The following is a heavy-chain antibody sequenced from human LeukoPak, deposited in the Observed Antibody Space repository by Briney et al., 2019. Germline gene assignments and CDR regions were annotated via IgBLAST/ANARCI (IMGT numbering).Heavy chain of an antibody. CDR1: GGSFSGYY. D-gene: IGHD6-19*01. J-gene: IGHJ4*02. Sequence: SETLSLTCAVYGGSFSGYYWSWIRQPPEKGLEWIGEINHSGSTNYNPSLKSRVTISVDTSKNQFSLKLSSVTAADTAIYYCARDGRAGSLFAYWGQGTLVTVSS. V-gene: IGHV4-34*01. CDR3: ARDGRAGSLFAY. CDR2: INHSGST.